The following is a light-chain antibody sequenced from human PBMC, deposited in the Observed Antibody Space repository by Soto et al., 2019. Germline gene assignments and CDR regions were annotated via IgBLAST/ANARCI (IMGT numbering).Light chain of an antibody. J-gene: IGLJ1*01. V-gene: IGLV2-14*01. CDR1: SSDY. CDR2: EVS. Sequence: QSALPQPASVSGSPGQSITTSCTGTSSDYVSWFQHHPGKAPKLMIYEVSYRPSGVSNRFSGSKSGDTASLTISGLQADDEADYYCTSYRSGRTRVFGSGTKVTVL. CDR3: TSYRSGRTRV.